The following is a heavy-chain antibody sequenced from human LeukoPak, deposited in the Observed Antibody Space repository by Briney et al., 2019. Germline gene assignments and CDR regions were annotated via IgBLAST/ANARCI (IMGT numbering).Heavy chain of an antibody. CDR2: IKQDGSEK. V-gene: IGHV3-7*01. CDR1: GFTFRSYW. Sequence: GSLRLSCAASGFTFRSYWMSWVRQAPGKGLEWVANIKQDGSEKYYVDSVKGRFTISRDNAKNSLYLQMNSLRAEDTAVYYCASSYSYGLPFDYWGQGTLVTVSS. D-gene: IGHD5-18*01. CDR3: ASSYSYGLPFDY. J-gene: IGHJ4*02.